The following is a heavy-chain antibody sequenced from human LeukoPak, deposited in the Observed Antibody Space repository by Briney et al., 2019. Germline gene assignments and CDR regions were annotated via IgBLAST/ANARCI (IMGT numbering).Heavy chain of an antibody. V-gene: IGHV3-73*01. CDR3: ARRIGDSYFYGMDL. CDR2: IRSKEYSYAT. J-gene: IGHJ6*02. D-gene: IGHD3-16*02. Sequence: PGGSLRLSCAASGFIFSASPIHWVRQAPGKGLEWVGRIRSKEYSYATACAESLRGRCTVSRDDSENTAYLQMSSLKTEDTAVYYCARRIGDSYFYGMDLWGQGTPVTVSS. CDR1: GFIFSASP.